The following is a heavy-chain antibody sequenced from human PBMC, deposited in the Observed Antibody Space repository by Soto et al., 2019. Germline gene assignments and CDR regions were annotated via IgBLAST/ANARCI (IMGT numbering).Heavy chain of an antibody. Sequence: ASVKVSCKASGYTFTSYYMNWVRQAPGQGLEWLGIINPSGGYTTYAQRFLGRVTMTSDTSTSTVHMELGSLTSEDTAVYYCARGGGIVVVTAPYDQWRQGTLVTFSS. CDR2: INPSGGYT. CDR3: ARGGGIVVVTAPYDQ. CDR1: GYTFTSYY. J-gene: IGHJ4*02. V-gene: IGHV1-46*03. D-gene: IGHD2-21*02.